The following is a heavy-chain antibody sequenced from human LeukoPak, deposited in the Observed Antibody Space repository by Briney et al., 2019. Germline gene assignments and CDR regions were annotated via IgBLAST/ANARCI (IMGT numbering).Heavy chain of an antibody. CDR1: GNSISSGDYY. V-gene: IGHV4-61*02. J-gene: IGHJ4*02. D-gene: IGHD3-22*01. Sequence: PSETLSLTCTVSGNSISSGDYYWSWIRQPAGKGLEWIGRIYTSGSTNHNPSLKSRVTISGDTSKNQFSLRLSSVTAADTAVYYCARASYSYDINGWVPFDYWGQGTLVTVSS. CDR3: ARASYSYDINGWVPFDY. CDR2: IYTSGST.